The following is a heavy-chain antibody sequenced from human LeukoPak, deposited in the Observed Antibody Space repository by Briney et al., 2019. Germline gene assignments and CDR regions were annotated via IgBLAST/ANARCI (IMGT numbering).Heavy chain of an antibody. CDR2: INHSGST. J-gene: IGHJ6*02. CDR1: GGSFSGYY. V-gene: IGHV4-34*01. D-gene: IGHD2-21*02. CDR3: ARDSRFCGGDCYLEFYGMDV. Sequence: SETLSLTCAVYGGSFSGYYWSWIRQPPGKGLEWIGEINHSGSTNYNPSLKSRVTISVDTSKNQFSLKLSSVTAADTAVYYCARDSRFCGGDCYLEFYGMDVWGQGTTVTVSS.